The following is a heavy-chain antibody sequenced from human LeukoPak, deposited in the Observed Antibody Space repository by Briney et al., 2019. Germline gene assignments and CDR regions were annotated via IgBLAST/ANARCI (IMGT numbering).Heavy chain of an antibody. CDR2: ISSNGGST. CDR3: VNSGGMAAGPAY. J-gene: IGHJ4*02. Sequence: GGSLRLSCSASGFTFSNYAVHWVRQAPGKGLEYVSAISSNGGSTYYADSVKGRFTISRDSSKNTVYLQMSSLRAEDTAVYCCVNSGGMAAGPAYWGQGTLVTVSS. D-gene: IGHD6-13*01. V-gene: IGHV3-64D*06. CDR1: GFTFSNYA.